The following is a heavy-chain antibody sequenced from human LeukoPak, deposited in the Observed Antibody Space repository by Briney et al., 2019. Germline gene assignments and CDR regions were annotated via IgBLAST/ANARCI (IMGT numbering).Heavy chain of an antibody. Sequence: ASVKVSCKAYGYTFMSHGISWVRQAPGQGLEWMGWISAYNGNTNYAQNLQGRVTMTTDTSTTTAYMELRSLRSDDTALYFCAREGYCSGDSCRKDFDYWGQGTLVTVSS. J-gene: IGHJ4*02. CDR2: ISAYNGNT. CDR3: AREGYCSGDSCRKDFDY. V-gene: IGHV1-18*01. CDR1: GYTFMSHG. D-gene: IGHD2-15*01.